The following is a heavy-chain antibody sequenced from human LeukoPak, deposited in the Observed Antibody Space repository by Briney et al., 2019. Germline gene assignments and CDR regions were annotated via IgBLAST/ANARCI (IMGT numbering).Heavy chain of an antibody. CDR1: GFTFTNTW. Sequence: GGSLRLSCAASGFTFTNTWMNWVRQAPGKGLEWVSRIRSKTDGGTTDYAAPVKGRFTISRDDSRNTLYLQLNSLKSEDTAVYYCTTVGYDSSGYYSYYFDCWGQGTLVTVSS. V-gene: IGHV3-15*07. CDR3: TTVGYDSSGYYSYYFDC. D-gene: IGHD3-22*01. J-gene: IGHJ4*02. CDR2: IRSKTDGGTT.